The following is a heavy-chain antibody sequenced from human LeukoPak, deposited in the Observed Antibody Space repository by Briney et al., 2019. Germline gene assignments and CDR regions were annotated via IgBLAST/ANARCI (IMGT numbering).Heavy chain of an antibody. J-gene: IGHJ4*02. CDR3: ARAKTATGGGTFDY. CDR2: ISSSGVTI. CDR1: GFTLSSYE. Sequence: GGSLRLSCAASGFTLSSYEMNWVRQAPGKGLEWVSYISSSGVTIYYADSVKGRFTISRDNAKNSLYLQMNSLRAEDTAVYYCARAKTATGGGTFDYWGQGTLVTVSS. V-gene: IGHV3-48*03. D-gene: IGHD5-24*01.